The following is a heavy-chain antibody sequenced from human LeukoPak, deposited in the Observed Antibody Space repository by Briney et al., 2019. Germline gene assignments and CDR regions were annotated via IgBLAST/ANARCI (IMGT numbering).Heavy chain of an antibody. CDR1: GGSFSGYY. V-gene: IGHV4-34*01. CDR3: ARVRSGYDYYYYYMDV. D-gene: IGHD3-3*01. J-gene: IGHJ6*03. Sequence: SETLSLTCAVYGGSFSGYYWSWVRQPPGKGLEWIGEINHSGSTNYNPFLKSRVTVSVDTAKNQFSLNLSSVTAADTAVYYCARVRSGYDYYYYYMDVWGKGTTVTVSS. CDR2: INHSGST.